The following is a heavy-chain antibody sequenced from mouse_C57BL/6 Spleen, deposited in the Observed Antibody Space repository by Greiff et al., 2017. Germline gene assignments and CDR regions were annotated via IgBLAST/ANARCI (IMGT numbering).Heavy chain of an antibody. V-gene: IGHV1-61*01. CDR1: GYTITSYW. CDR2: IYPSDSET. Sequence: QVQLQQSGAELVRPGSSVKLSCKASGYTITSYWLDWVKQRPGQGLEWIGNIYPSDSETHYNQKFKDKATLTVDKSSSTAYMQLSSLTSEDSAVYYCARRYYGSSYFDYWGQGTTLTVSS. D-gene: IGHD1-1*01. J-gene: IGHJ2*01. CDR3: ARRYYGSSYFDY.